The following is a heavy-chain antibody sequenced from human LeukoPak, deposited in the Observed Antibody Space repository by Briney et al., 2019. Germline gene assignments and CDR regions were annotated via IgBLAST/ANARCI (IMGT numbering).Heavy chain of an antibody. Sequence: PSETLSLTCTVSGGSISSGGYYWSWIRQHPGKGLEWIGYSYYSGSTYYNPSLKSRVTISVDTSKNQFSLKLSSVTAADTAVYYCASHRPTYYYDSSGSYDAFDIWGQGTMVTVPS. CDR3: ASHRPTYYYDSSGSYDAFDI. D-gene: IGHD3-22*01. J-gene: IGHJ3*02. V-gene: IGHV4-31*03. CDR2: SYYSGST. CDR1: GGSISSGGYY.